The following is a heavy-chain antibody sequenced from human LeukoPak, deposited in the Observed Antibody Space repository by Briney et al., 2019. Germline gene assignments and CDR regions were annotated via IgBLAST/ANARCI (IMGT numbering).Heavy chain of an antibody. D-gene: IGHD2-2*02. CDR3: ARYCSSTSCYIVAASDAFDI. CDR1: GFTFSSYD. V-gene: IGHV3-13*01. J-gene: IGHJ3*02. CDR2: IGTAGDT. Sequence: QPGGSLRLSCAASGFTFSSYDMHWVRQATGKGLEWVSAIGTAGDTYYPGSVKGRFTISRENAKNSLYLQMNSLRARDTAVYYCARYCSSTSCYIVAASDAFDIWGQGTMVTVSS.